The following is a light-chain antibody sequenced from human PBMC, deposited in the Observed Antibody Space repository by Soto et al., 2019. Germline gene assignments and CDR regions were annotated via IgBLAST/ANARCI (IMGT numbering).Light chain of an antibody. CDR2: DIS. V-gene: IGKV3-11*01. J-gene: IGKJ4*01. CDR3: QQRSNWPLT. Sequence: EIVLTQFPATLSLSPGARATLSCRASQSVPTYLAWYQHKPGQAPRLLIYDISNRATGVPARFSGSGSGTDFTLTISSLEPEDFAVYYCQQRSNWPLTFGGGTKVEIK. CDR1: QSVPTY.